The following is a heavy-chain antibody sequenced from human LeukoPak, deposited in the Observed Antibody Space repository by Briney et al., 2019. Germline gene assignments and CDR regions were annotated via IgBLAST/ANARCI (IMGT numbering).Heavy chain of an antibody. CDR1: GGSFTSRTDY. D-gene: IGHD3-10*01. CDR3: ARQAGYFGEGNFFDY. Sequence: SETLSLTCTVSGGSFTSRTDYWAWIRQPPGTGLEWIGSLYYGGSTYYNPSLKSRVTISIYTSKNQFSLRMSSVTAADTAVYYCARQAGYFGEGNFFDYWGQGSLVTVSS. J-gene: IGHJ4*02. V-gene: IGHV4-39*01. CDR2: LYYGGST.